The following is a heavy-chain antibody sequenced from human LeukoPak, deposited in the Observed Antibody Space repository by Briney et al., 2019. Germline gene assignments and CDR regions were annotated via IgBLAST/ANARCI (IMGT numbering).Heavy chain of an antibody. CDR1: GFTFSNAW. Sequence: GGSLRLSCAASGFTFSNAWMSWVRQAPGKGLEWVGRIKSKTDGGTTDYAAPVKGRFTISRDDSKNTLYLQMNSLKTEDTAVYYCTTDWRIYDYVWGSYRDVPLSDAFDIWGQGTMVTVSS. J-gene: IGHJ3*02. V-gene: IGHV3-15*01. CDR3: TTDWRIYDYVWGSYRDVPLSDAFDI. D-gene: IGHD3-16*02. CDR2: IKSKTDGGTT.